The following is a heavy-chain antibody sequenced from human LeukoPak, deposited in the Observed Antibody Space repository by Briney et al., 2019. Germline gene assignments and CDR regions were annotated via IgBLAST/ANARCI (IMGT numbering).Heavy chain of an antibody. D-gene: IGHD4-17*01. CDR1: GGSISGYN. Sequence: PSETLSLTCTVSGGSISGYNWSWIRQPPRKGLEWIAHIYNSGSTNYNPSLKSRVTISVDTSKDQFPLKLSSVTAADTAVYYCARLEMYGDYPTNWYFDLWGRGTLVTVSS. V-gene: IGHV4-59*08. CDR2: IYNSGST. CDR3: ARLEMYGDYPTNWYFDL. J-gene: IGHJ2*01.